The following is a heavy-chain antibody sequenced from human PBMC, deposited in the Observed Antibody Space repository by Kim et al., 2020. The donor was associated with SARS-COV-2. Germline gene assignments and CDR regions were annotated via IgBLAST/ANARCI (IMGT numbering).Heavy chain of an antibody. CDR3: ARGAEGYSSSWYYDY. V-gene: IGHV4-59*09. D-gene: IGHD6-13*01. Sequence: PSLTSPATISVDTSKNQYSLKLSSVTAADTAVYYCARGAEGYSSSWYYDYWGQGTLVTVSS. J-gene: IGHJ4*02.